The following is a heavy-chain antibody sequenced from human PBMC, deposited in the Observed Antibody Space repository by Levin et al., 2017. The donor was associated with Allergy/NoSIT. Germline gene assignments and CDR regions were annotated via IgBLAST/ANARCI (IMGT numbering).Heavy chain of an antibody. V-gene: IGHV3-11*01. CDR1: GFTFSDYY. Sequence: GGSLRLSCAASGFTFSDYYMSWLRQAPGKGLEWISYISSSATTINYVDSVKGRFTISRDNAKNSLYLQMNSLRVEDTAVYYCARGAHSGTYGYWGQGILVTVSS. J-gene: IGHJ4*02. D-gene: IGHD1-26*01. CDR3: ARGAHSGTYGY. CDR2: ISSSATTI.